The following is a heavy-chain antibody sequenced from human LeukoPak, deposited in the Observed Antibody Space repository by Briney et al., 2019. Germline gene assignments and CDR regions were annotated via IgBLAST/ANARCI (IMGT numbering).Heavy chain of an antibody. CDR3: ASGLRGEYFDY. V-gene: IGHV1-3*01. D-gene: IGHD3-16*01. J-gene: IGHJ4*02. CDR2: INAGNGNT. Sequence: GASVKVSCKASGYTFTSHITHWVRQAPGQGLEWMGWINAGNGNTKYSQKFQGRVTITRDTSASTAYMELSSLRSEDTAVYYCASGLRGEYFDYWGQGTLVTVSS. CDR1: GYTFTSHI.